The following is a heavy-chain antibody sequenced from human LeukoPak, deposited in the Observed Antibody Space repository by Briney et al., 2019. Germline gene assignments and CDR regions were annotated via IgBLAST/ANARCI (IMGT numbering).Heavy chain of an antibody. CDR1: GGSISSYY. CDR3: ARGDVSYGSNFDY. Sequence: SETLSLTCTVSGGSISSYYWSWIRQPPGKGLEWIGEINHSGSTNYNPSLKSRVTISVDTSKNQFSLKLSSVTAADTAVYYCARGDVSYGSNFDYWGQGTLVTVSS. J-gene: IGHJ4*02. CDR2: INHSGST. D-gene: IGHD5-18*01. V-gene: IGHV4-34*01.